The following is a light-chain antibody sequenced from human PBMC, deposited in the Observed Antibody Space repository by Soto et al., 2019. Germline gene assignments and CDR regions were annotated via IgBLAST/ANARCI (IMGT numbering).Light chain of an antibody. CDR1: QSVSSSY. CDR3: QQYGSSPRT. CDR2: GAS. Sequence: EIVLTQSPGTLSLSPGERPTLSCRASQSVSSSYLAWYQQKPGQAPRLLIYGASSRATGFPDRFGGSGSGTGFTLTISRLEPEDFAVYYCQQYGSSPRTFGQGTKVDIK. V-gene: IGKV3-20*01. J-gene: IGKJ1*01.